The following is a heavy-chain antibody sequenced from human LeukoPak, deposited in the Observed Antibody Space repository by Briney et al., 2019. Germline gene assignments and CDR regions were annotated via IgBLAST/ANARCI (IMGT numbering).Heavy chain of an antibody. V-gene: IGHV4-34*01. CDR1: GVSFSGYY. D-gene: IGHD2-15*01. CDR2: INHSGST. J-gene: IGHJ4*02. Sequence: SETLSLTCAVYGVSFSGYYRSWIRQPPGKGLEWMGEINHSGSTNYNPSLKSRVTISVNTSKNQFSLKLSSVTAADTAVYYCALIGYCSGGSCYFDYWGQGTLVTVSS. CDR3: ALIGYCSGGSCYFDY.